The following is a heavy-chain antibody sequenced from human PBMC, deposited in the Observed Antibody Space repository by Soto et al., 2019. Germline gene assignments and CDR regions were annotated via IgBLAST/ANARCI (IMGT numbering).Heavy chain of an antibody. CDR2: HNGYNGQT. CDR1: ENTFSTYL. V-gene: IGHV1-3*01. Sequence: ASVKVSCKASENTFSTYLVHWVRQVHGQGLEWMGWHNGYNGQTEYSQKFQGRVTITRDTSAKTAYLELRSLTSEDKAVYYCAGPHDRAGLGTWGQRTLVTVSS. D-gene: IGHD1-1*01. CDR3: AGPHDRAGLGT. J-gene: IGHJ5*02.